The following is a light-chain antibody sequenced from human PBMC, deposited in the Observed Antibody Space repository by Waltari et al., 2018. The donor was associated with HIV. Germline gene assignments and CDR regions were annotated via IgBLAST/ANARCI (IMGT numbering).Light chain of an antibody. CDR1: QSLLYSTKNQTF. CDR3: QQYYHTLWT. V-gene: IGKV4-1*01. Sequence: DIVMTQSPDSLAVSLGERATINCKSSQSLLYSTKNQTFLAWYQQKPRQPPKLLIDGASVRGSGVPDRFSASGSETDFTLTINSLQAEDVALYYCQQYYHTLWTFGRGTKVEIK. CDR2: GAS. J-gene: IGKJ1*01.